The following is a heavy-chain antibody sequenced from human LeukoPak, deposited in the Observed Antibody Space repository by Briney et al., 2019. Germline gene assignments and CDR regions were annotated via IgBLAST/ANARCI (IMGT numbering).Heavy chain of an antibody. CDR1: GGSISSYY. CDR2: IYYSGST. CDR3: ARGPYSGSYYWFDP. Sequence: PSETLSLTCTVSGGSISSYYWSWIRQPPGKGLEWIGYIYYSGSTNYNPSLKSRVPISVDTSKNQFSLKLSSVTAADTAVYYCARGPYSGSYYWFDPWGQGTLVTVSS. J-gene: IGHJ5*02. V-gene: IGHV4-59*12. D-gene: IGHD1-26*01.